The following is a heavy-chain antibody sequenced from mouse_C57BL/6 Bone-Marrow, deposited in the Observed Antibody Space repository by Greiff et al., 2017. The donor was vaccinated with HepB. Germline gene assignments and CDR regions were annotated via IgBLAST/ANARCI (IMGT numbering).Heavy chain of an antibody. CDR3: ARKGGNWDWFAY. CDR2: IWSGGST. Sequence: QVQLKESGPGLVQPSQSLSITCTVSGFSLTSYGVHWVRQSPGKGLEWLGVIWSGGSTDYNAAFISRLSISKDNSKSQVFFKMNSLQADDTAIYYCARKGGNWDWFAYWGQGTLVTVSA. CDR1: GFSLTSYG. V-gene: IGHV2-2*01. J-gene: IGHJ3*01. D-gene: IGHD4-1*01.